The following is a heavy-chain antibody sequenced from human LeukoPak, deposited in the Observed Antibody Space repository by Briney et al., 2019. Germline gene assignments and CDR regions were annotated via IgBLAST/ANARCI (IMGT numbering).Heavy chain of an antibody. V-gene: IGHV3-23*01. Sequence: GGSLRLSCEASGFTFGNYAMNWVRQAPGKGLEWVSGISGSGGSTNYADSVKGRFTISRDSSKNTLYLQMNSLRAEDTAVYYCAKQRYYDFWSGSDYWGQGTLVTVSS. D-gene: IGHD3-3*01. CDR1: GFTFGNYA. CDR2: ISGSGGST. CDR3: AKQRYYDFWSGSDY. J-gene: IGHJ4*02.